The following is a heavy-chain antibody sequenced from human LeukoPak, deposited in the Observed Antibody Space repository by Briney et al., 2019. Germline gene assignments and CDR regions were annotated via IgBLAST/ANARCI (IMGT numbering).Heavy chain of an antibody. CDR1: GFTFSSDA. CDR3: ARDEHQFYHASTGRFDY. V-gene: IGHV3-23*01. D-gene: IGHD3-22*01. CDR2: ISSSTGST. J-gene: IGHJ4*02. Sequence: PGGSLRLSCAGTGFTFSSDAMGWVRQAPGKGLEWVSGISSSTGSTYYADSVKGRFTISRDNSKNTLYLQMNNLRAEDTAVYYCARDEHQFYHASTGRFDYWGQGTLVTVSS.